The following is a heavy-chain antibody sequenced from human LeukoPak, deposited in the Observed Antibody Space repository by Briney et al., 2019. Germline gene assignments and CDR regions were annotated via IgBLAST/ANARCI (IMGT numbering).Heavy chain of an antibody. J-gene: IGHJ6*02. V-gene: IGHV3-23*01. D-gene: IGHD3-22*01. CDR1: GFTFSSYA. Sequence: GGSLRLSCAASGFTFSSYAMSWVRQAPGKGLEWVSAISGSGGSTYYADSVKGRFTISRDNSKNTLYLQMNSLRAEDTAVYYCARNGTYDSSGYSSYGMDVWGQGPTVTVSS. CDR3: ARNGTYDSSGYSSYGMDV. CDR2: ISGSGGST.